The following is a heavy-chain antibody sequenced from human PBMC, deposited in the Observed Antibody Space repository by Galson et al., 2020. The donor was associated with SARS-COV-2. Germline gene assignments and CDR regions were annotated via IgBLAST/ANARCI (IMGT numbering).Heavy chain of an antibody. V-gene: IGHV7-4-1*02. D-gene: IGHD4-17*01. J-gene: IGHJ6*02. CDR1: GFTFTTYA. CDR3: ARVRYYYGMDV. Sequence: ASVKVSCKASGFTFTTYAMNWVRQAPGQGLEWMGWSNTHTGNPAYAQGFTGRFVFSLDTSVSTAYLQISSLKAEDTAVYYCARVRYYYGMDVWGQGTTVTVSS. CDR2: SNTHTGNP.